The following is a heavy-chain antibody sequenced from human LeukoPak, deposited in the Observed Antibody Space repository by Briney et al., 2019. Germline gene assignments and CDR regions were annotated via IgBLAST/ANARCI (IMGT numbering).Heavy chain of an antibody. J-gene: IGHJ4*02. CDR1: GYTFTSYG. Sequence: ASVKVSCKASGYTFTSYGISWVRQAPGQGLEWMAWISAYNGNTNYAQKLQGRVTMTTDTSTSTAYMELRSLRSDDTAVYYCARFRYSGYYFDYWGQGTLVTVSS. CDR2: ISAYNGNT. V-gene: IGHV1-18*04. D-gene: IGHD5-12*01. CDR3: ARFRYSGYYFDY.